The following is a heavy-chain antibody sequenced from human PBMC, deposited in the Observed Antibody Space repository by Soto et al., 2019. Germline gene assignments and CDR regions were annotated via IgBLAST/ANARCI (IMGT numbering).Heavy chain of an antibody. V-gene: IGHV3-23*01. Sequence: LRLSCSASGFTFTSYAMSWVRQAPGKGLEWVSGISGSGGDTKSADSVKGRFTISRDNFKNMLYLQMNSLRAEDTAVYYCAKHDFWTLYNTGLDSWGQGTPVTVSS. D-gene: IGHD3-3*01. CDR2: ISGSGGDT. CDR1: GFTFTSYA. CDR3: AKHDFWTLYNTGLDS. J-gene: IGHJ4*02.